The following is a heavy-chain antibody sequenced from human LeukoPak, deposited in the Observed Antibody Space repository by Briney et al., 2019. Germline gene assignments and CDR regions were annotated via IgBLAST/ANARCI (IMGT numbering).Heavy chain of an antibody. V-gene: IGHV3-33*01. CDR3: ARDTPGSGMDV. D-gene: IGHD2-15*01. CDR2: IWYEGSNN. J-gene: IGHJ6*02. CDR1: GFTFSSYG. Sequence: PGRSLRLSCAASGFTFSSYGMHWVRQAPGKGLEWVAVIWYEGSNNYYADSVTGRFTISRDNSKNTLYLQMNSRRAADTAVYYCARDTPGSGMDVWGQGTTVTVSS.